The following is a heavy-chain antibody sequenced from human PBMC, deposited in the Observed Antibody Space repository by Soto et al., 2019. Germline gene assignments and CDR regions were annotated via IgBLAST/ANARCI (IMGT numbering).Heavy chain of an antibody. CDR2: TYYRSKWYN. Sequence: KQSQTLSLTCAISGDSVSSNSAAWNWIRQSPSRGLEWLGRTYYRSKWYNDYAVSVKSRITINPDTSKNQFSLQLNSVTPEDTAVYYCARGTGIAAAGNYYYYYGMDVWGQGTTVTVSS. CDR1: GDSVSSNSAA. D-gene: IGHD6-13*01. J-gene: IGHJ6*02. V-gene: IGHV6-1*01. CDR3: ARGTGIAAAGNYYYYYGMDV.